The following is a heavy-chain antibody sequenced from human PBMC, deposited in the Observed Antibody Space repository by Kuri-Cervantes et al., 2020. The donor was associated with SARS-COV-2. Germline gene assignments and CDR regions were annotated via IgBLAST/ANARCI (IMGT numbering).Heavy chain of an antibody. V-gene: IGHV1-24*01. CDR2: FDPEDGET. J-gene: IGHJ5*02. D-gene: IGHD1-26*01. CDR3: ATARFQWELLPLSS. Sequence: ASVKVSCKVSGYTLTELSMHWVRQAPGKGLEWMGGFDPEDGETIYAQEFQGRVTMTEDTSTDTAYMELSSLRSEDTAVYYCATARFQWELLPLSSWGQGTLVTV. CDR1: GYTLTELS.